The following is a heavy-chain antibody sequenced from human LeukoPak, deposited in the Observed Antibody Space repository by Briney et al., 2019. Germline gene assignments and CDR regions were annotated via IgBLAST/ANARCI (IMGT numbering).Heavy chain of an antibody. Sequence: SETLSLTCTVSGGSISSYYWSWIRQPPGKGLEWIGYIYYSGSTNYNPSLKSRVTISVDTSKNQFSLKLSSATAADTAVYYCARDPTVTTNGDAFDIWGQGTMVTVSS. D-gene: IGHD4-17*01. CDR1: GGSISSYY. CDR3: ARDPTVTTNGDAFDI. J-gene: IGHJ3*02. V-gene: IGHV4-59*01. CDR2: IYYSGST.